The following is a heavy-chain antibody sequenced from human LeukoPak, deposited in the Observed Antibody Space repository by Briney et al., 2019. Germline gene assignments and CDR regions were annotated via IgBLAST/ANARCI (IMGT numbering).Heavy chain of an antibody. CDR2: ISGSGGST. J-gene: IGHJ4*02. CDR1: GFTFSSYA. V-gene: IGHV3-23*01. Sequence: GGSLRVSCAASGFTFSSYAMSWVRQAPGRGLEWVSGISGSGGSTYYADSVKGRFTISRDNSKNTLYLQMNSLRAEDTAVYYCANGDYVWGSYRPLDWGQGTLVTVSS. D-gene: IGHD3-16*02. CDR3: ANGDYVWGSYRPLD.